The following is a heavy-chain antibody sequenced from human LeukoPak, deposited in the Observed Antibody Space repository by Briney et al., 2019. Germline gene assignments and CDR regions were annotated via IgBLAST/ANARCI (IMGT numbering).Heavy chain of an antibody. CDR2: IYANTATT. D-gene: IGHD6-19*01. J-gene: IGHJ4*02. CDR3: AAPYTSGWYLPPFDY. CDR1: GFTFNNYA. V-gene: IGHV3-23*01. Sequence: QPGGSLRLSCAVSGFTFNNYAMTWVRQAPGKGLEWVSTIYANTATTYYADSVKGRFTIPRDISKNMLYLQMNSLRAEDTAIYYCAAPYTSGWYLPPFDYWGQGALVTISS.